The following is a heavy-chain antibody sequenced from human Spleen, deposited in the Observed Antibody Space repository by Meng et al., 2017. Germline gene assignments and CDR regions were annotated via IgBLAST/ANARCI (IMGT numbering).Heavy chain of an antibody. Sequence: PSETLSLTCTVSGGSINSYYWSWIRQPPGKGLEWIGYIYYSGSTNYNPSLKSRVTISVDTSKNQFSLKLSSVTAADTAVYYCARVGTYPVHFDYWGQGTLVTVSS. D-gene: IGHD1-1*01. J-gene: IGHJ4*02. V-gene: IGHV4-59*01. CDR3: ARVGTYPVHFDY. CDR2: IYYSGST. CDR1: GGSINSYY.